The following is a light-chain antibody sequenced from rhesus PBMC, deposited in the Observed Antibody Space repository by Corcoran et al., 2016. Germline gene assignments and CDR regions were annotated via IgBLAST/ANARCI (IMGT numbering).Light chain of an antibody. CDR2: RAS. J-gene: IGKJ4*01. Sequence: DIQMTQSPSSLSASVGDRVTITCQASQSLSNYLNWYQQKPGKIPKLLIYRASSLQSGIPSRFSGSGSGTDFNITISSLQTEDVATYYCQQGYSYPLTFGGGTKVELK. CDR3: QQGYSYPLT. CDR1: QSLSNY. V-gene: IGKV1S9*01.